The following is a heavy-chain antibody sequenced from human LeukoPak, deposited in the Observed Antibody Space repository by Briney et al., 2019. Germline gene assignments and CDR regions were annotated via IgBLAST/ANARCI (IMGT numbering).Heavy chain of an antibody. Sequence: ASVKVSCKASGYTFTGYYMHWVQQAPGQGLEWIGWINPNSGGTNYAQKFQGRVTMTRDTSISTAYMELSRLRSDDTAVYYCARGLIVVRNWFDPWGQGTLVTVSS. J-gene: IGHJ5*02. CDR2: INPNSGGT. CDR3: ARGLIVVRNWFDP. CDR1: GYTFTGYY. V-gene: IGHV1-2*02. D-gene: IGHD3-22*01.